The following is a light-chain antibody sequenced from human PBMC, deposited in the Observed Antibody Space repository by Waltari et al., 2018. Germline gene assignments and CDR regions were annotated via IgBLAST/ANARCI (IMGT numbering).Light chain of an antibody. Sequence: SFELTQTPSESVSPGQTASITCSGDQLAGRYVSWYQHKPGQSPVLRIYQDNMRPSGIPERFSGSNSGNTATLTISGTQAMDEADYYCAAWDNSTFVLFGGGTKVTVL. CDR1: QLAGRY. CDR2: QDN. CDR3: AAWDNSTFVL. V-gene: IGLV3-1*01. J-gene: IGLJ2*01.